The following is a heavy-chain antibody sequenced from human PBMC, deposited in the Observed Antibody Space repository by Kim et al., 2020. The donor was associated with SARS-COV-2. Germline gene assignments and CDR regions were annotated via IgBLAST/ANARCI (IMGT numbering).Heavy chain of an antibody. CDR3: SRHSGKHGDRGFDN. J-gene: IGHJ4*02. CDR1: GFTFNASA. D-gene: IGHD4-17*01. Sequence: GGSLRLSCAASGFTFNASAMHWVRQASGKGLEWVGRIRSKPNNYATSYAASVTGRFTISRDDSTNTVYLQMDSLKTDDTAVYFCSRHSGKHGDRGFDNWGQGTLVTVSS. V-gene: IGHV3-73*01. CDR2: IRSKPNNYAT.